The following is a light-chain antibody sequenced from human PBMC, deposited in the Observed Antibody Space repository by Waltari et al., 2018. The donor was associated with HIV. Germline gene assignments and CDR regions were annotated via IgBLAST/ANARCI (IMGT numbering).Light chain of an antibody. J-gene: IGKJ5*01. CDR1: QDINHY. CDR2: DAS. CDR3: QQYDSLPVV. V-gene: IGKV1-33*01. Sequence: IQMTQSPSSLSVSVGATVTITCQASQDINHYLNWYQQKPGKPPKLLMYDASNLEVGVPSRFSGSGSGTHFTFISSSLQPEDIATYYCQQYDSLPVVFGKGTRLEI.